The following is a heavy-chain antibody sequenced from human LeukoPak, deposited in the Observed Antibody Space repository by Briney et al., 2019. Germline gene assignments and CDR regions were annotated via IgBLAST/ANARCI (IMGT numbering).Heavy chain of an antibody. CDR3: ARRGGSITMVRGVIKY. D-gene: IGHD3-10*01. CDR2: IYYSGST. CDR1: GGSISSSSYY. Sequence: SETLSLTCTVSGGSISSSSYYWGWIRQPPGKGLEWIGSIYYSGSTYYNPSLKSRVTISVDTSKNQFSLKLSSVTAADTAVYYCARRGGSITMVRGVIKYWGQGTLVTVSS. V-gene: IGHV4-39*07. J-gene: IGHJ4*02.